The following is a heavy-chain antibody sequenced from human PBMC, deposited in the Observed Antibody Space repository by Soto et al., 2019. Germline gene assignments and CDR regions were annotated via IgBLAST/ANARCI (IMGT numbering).Heavy chain of an antibody. CDR1: GFPFNNYA. V-gene: IGHV3-33*01. CDR2: IWHDGSNE. D-gene: IGHD2-21*02. CDR3: ARDDVSMVTTFLDY. Sequence: PGGSLRLSCAASGFPFNNYAMHWVRQAPGKGLEWVAVIWHDGSNEHYADSVKGRFRIARDNSNNTLYLQMNSLRGEDTALYYCARDDVSMVTTFLDYWGQGTLVTVSS. J-gene: IGHJ4*02.